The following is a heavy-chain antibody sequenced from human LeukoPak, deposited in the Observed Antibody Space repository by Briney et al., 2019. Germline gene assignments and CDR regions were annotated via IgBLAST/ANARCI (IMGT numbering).Heavy chain of an antibody. CDR3: ARGRYYESSGYFVYYFDY. CDR2: IYYRGST. Sequence: PSETLSLTCTVFGGSMSNYYWSWIRQPPGKGLDWIGYIYYRGSTNYNPSLKSRVTISLDTSKNQFSLKVTSVTAADTAVYYCARGRYYESSGYFVYYFDYWGQGTLVTVSS. CDR1: GGSMSNYY. V-gene: IGHV4-59*01. D-gene: IGHD3-22*01. J-gene: IGHJ4*02.